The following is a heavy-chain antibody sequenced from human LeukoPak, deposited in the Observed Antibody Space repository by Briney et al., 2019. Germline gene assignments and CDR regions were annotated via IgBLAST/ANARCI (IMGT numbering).Heavy chain of an antibody. D-gene: IGHD4-17*01. CDR3: ARPADYGDYHGY. CDR2: IYPGDSYT. CDR1: GSSFTSYW. V-gene: IGHV5-51*01. J-gene: IGHJ4*02. Sequence: PEESLKLYSNGSGSSFTSYWLGWERQMPVKGLERMGIIYPGDSYTRYSPSFQGQVTISADKSISTAYLQWSSLKASDTAMYYCARPADYGDYHGYWGQGTLVTVSS.